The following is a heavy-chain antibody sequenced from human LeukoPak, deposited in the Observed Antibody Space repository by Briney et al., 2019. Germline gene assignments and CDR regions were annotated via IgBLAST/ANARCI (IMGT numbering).Heavy chain of an antibody. CDR2: INPHSDGI. CDR1: GYTFTGHY. J-gene: IGHJ4*02. CDR3: ARGRLYHDSGTYYYFDC. Sequence: ASVKVSCKASGYTFTGHYIQWVRQAPGQGLEWMGWINPHSDGINYAQKFQGRVTMTRDTSISTAYMELSRLTSDDTAVYYCARGRLYHDSGTYYYFDCWGQGTLVTVSS. V-gene: IGHV1-2*02. D-gene: IGHD3-10*01.